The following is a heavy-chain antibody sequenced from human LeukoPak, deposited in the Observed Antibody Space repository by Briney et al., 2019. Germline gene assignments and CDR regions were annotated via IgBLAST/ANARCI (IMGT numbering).Heavy chain of an antibody. CDR3: ARAEGRAATGLDS. CDR2: IYYSGST. Sequence: PSETLSLTCSVSGGSIISYYWSWIWQPPGKGLELIGYIYYSGSTNYNPSLKSRVTISVDTSKNQFSLRLTSVTAADTAVYYCARAEGRAATGLDSWGQGTLVTVSS. J-gene: IGHJ4*02. V-gene: IGHV4-59*01. CDR1: GGSIISYY. D-gene: IGHD6-13*01.